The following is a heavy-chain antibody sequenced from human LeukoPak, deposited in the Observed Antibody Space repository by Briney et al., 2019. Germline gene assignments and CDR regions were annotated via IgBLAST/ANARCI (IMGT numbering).Heavy chain of an antibody. J-gene: IGHJ6*03. D-gene: IGHD1-1*01. Sequence: SETLSLTCTVSGGSISSYYWSWIRQPPGKGLEWIGYIYTSGSTNYNPSLKSRVTISVDTSKNQFSLKLSFVTAADTAVYYCARGSWDDVGYYYYYMDVWGKGSTVTVSS. V-gene: IGHV4-4*09. CDR3: ARGSWDDVGYYYYYMDV. CDR2: IYTSGST. CDR1: GGSISSYY.